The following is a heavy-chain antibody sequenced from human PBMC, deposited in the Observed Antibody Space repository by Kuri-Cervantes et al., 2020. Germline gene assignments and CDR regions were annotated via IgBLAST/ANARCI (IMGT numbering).Heavy chain of an antibody. V-gene: IGHV1-2*02. CDR1: GYTFTGYY. J-gene: IGHJ4*02. CDR3: ARDGGDSGDYGDY. D-gene: IGHD3-10*01. Sequence: GGSLRLSCKASGYTFTGYYMHWVRQAPGQGLEWMGWINPNSGGTNYAQKFQGRVTMTRDTSISTAYMELSSLRSDDTAVYYCARDGGDSGDYGDYWGQGTLVTVSS. CDR2: INPNSGGT.